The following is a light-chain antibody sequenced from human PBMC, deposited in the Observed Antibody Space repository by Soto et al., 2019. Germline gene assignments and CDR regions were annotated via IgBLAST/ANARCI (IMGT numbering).Light chain of an antibody. CDR3: YSFAGRGTSV. CDR2: EDD. V-gene: IGLV2-23*01. CDR1: SSDDGSYNL. Sequence: QSALTQPASVSGSPGQSITISCTGTSSDDGSYNLVPWNQQYPGNAPKLMIYEDDERPSGVSNRFSGSKSGNTASLTISGCQVEDEVVYFCYSFAGRGTSVFGGGPSSPS. J-gene: IGLJ2*01.